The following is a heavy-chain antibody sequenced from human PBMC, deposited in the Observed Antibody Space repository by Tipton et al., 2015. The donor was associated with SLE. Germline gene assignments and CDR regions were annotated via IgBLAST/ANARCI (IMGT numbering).Heavy chain of an antibody. J-gene: IGHJ6*03. CDR2: INHSGST. V-gene: IGHV4-34*01. CDR1: GASISSHY. CDR3: ARLTIFGVVIIGNYYYYMDV. D-gene: IGHD3-3*01. Sequence: TLSLTCTVSGASISSHYWSWIRQPPGKGLEWIGEINHSGSTNYNPSLKSRVTISVDTSKNQFSLKLSSVTAADTAVYYCARLTIFGVVIIGNYYYYMDVWGKGTTVTVSS.